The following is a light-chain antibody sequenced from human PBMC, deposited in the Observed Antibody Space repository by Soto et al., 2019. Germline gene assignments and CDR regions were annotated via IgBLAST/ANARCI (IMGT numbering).Light chain of an antibody. CDR3: QSYDISLSVSVI. CDR1: SSNIGAGYD. J-gene: IGLJ2*01. Sequence: QPVLTQPPSVSGAPGHRVTISCTGSSSNIGAGYDVQWYQQLPGAAPKLLIFGNSNRPSGVPDRFSGSRSGTSASLAITGLQAEDEADYFCQSYDISLSVSVIFGGGTQLTVL. CDR2: GNS. V-gene: IGLV1-40*01.